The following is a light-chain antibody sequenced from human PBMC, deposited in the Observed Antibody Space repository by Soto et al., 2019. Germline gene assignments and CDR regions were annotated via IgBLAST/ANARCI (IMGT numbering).Light chain of an antibody. CDR1: SSNIRNNY. CDR3: GTWDSSLSAYV. Sequence: QSVLTQPPSVSPAPRQKVTISCSGSSSNIRNNYVSWYQQLPGTAPKLLICDNNKRPSGIPDRFSGSKSGTSATLGITGLQTGDEADYYCGTWDSSLSAYVFGTGTKVTVL. V-gene: IGLV1-51*01. CDR2: DNN. J-gene: IGLJ1*01.